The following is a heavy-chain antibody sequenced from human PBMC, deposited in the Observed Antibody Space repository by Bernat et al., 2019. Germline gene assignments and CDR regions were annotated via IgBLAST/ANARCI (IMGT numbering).Heavy chain of an antibody. CDR1: GFTFSSYG. V-gene: IGHV3-30*18. Sequence: QVQLVESGGGVVQPGRSLRLSSAASGFTFSSYGMHWVRQAPGKGLEWVAVISYDGSNKYYADSVKGRFTISRDNSKNTLYLQMNSLRAEDTAVYYCAKKKRFGDLIDYWGQGTLVTVSS. D-gene: IGHD3-10*01. CDR3: AKKKRFGDLIDY. J-gene: IGHJ4*02. CDR2: ISYDGSNK.